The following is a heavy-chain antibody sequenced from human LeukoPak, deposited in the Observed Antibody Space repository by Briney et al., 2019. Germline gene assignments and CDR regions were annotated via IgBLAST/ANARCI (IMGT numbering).Heavy chain of an antibody. CDR3: ASGAAAGNYYYYYMDV. CDR1: GGSISSYY. CDR2: IYYSGST. Sequence: SETLSLTCTVSGGSISSYYWSWIRQPPGKGLEWIGYIYYSGSTNYNPSLKSRVTISVDTSKNQFSLKLSSVTAADTAVYYCASGAAAGNYYYYYMDVWSKGTTVTVSS. D-gene: IGHD6-13*01. V-gene: IGHV4-59*01. J-gene: IGHJ6*03.